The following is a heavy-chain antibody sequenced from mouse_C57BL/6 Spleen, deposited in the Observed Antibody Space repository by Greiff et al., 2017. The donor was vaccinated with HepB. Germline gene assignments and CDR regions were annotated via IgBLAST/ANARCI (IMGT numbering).Heavy chain of an antibody. Sequence: SGFTFNTYAMHWVRQAPGKGLEWVARIRSKSSNYATYYADSVKDRFTISRDDSQSMLYLQMNNLKTEDTAMYYCVRGGGYYYGSSPYWYFDVWGTGTTVTVSS. D-gene: IGHD1-1*01. CDR1: GFTFNTYA. J-gene: IGHJ1*03. CDR2: IRSKSSNYAT. V-gene: IGHV10-3*01. CDR3: VRGGGYYYGSSPYWYFDV.